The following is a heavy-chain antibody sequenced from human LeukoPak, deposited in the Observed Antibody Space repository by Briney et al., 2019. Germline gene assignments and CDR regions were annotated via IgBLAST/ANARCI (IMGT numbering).Heavy chain of an antibody. CDR1: GGPISSGGYS. D-gene: IGHD5-24*01. CDR2: INHSGST. J-gene: IGHJ4*02. V-gene: IGHV4-30-2*01. Sequence: SQTLSLTCAVSGGPISSGGYSWSWIRQPPGKGLEWIGEINHSGSTNYNPSLKSRVTISVDTSKNQFSLKLSSVTAADTAVYYCARATPVEMATSYYYFDYWGQGTLVTVSS. CDR3: ARATPVEMATSYYYFDY.